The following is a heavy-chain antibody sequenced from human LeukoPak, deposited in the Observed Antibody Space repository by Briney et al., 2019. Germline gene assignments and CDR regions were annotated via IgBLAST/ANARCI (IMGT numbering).Heavy chain of an antibody. CDR1: GYSFTSYW. D-gene: IGHD3-16*02. CDR2: IYPGDSDT. V-gene: IGHV5-51*01. J-gene: IGHJ4*02. CDR3: ARVAFGGVIVEYYFDY. Sequence: GESLKISCKGSGYSFTSYWIGWVRQMPGKGLEWMGIIYPGDSDTRYSPSFQGQVTISADKSISTAYLQWSSLKASDTAVYYCARVAFGGVIVEYYFDYWGQGTLVTVSS.